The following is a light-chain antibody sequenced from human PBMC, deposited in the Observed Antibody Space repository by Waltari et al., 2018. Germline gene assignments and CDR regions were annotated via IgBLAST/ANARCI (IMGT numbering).Light chain of an antibody. CDR3: CAYAASPSYVL. J-gene: IGLJ2*01. CDR1: SSDVGTYDL. CDR2: GGN. Sequence: QSALIQPASVSGTPGQSIIISCTGTSSDVGTYDLVSWYQQHPGKVPTVPIYGGNTRPSGISDRFSGSKSSNTASLTMSGLQAEDEADYYCCAYAASPSYVLFGGGTTLSVL. V-gene: IGLV2-23*01.